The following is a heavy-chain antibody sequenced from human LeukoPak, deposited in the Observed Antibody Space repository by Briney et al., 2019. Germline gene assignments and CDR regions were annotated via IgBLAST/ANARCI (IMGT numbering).Heavy chain of an antibody. J-gene: IGHJ4*02. D-gene: IGHD3/OR15-3a*01. Sequence: SETLSLTCTVSDYPISSGYYWGWIRQPPGKGLEWIGIILQSGNTYYNASLKSQVSISIDTSKNQFSLRLTSVTAADTAVYYCARQTGSGLFILPGGQGTLVTVSS. CDR2: ILQSGNT. CDR3: ARQTGSGLFILP. CDR1: DYPISSGYY. V-gene: IGHV4-38-2*02.